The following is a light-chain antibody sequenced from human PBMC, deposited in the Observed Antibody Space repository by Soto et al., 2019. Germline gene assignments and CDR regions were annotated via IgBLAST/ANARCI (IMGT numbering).Light chain of an antibody. V-gene: IGLV1-44*01. CDR3: ASWDDSLNGVV. Sequence: QSVLTQPPSASGTPGQRVTISCSGSSSNIGSNTVNWYQQIPGTAPKLLIYSTDQRPSGVPDRFSGSKSGTSASLAISGLQSEDEADYHCASWDDSLNGVVFGGGTKLTVL. CDR1: SSNIGSNT. CDR2: STD. J-gene: IGLJ2*01.